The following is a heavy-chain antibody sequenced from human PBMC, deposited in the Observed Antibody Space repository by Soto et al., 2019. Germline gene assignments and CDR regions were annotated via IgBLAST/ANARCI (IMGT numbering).Heavy chain of an antibody. V-gene: IGHV4-61*01. CDR2: IYYSGST. J-gene: IGHJ4*02. CDR1: GGSVSSGSYY. Sequence: KPSETLSLTCTVSGGSVSSGSYYWSWIRQPPGKGLEWIGYIYYSGSTNYNPSLKSRVTISVDTSKNQFSLKLSSVTAADTAVYYCARGIRPRGYSYGYVLYFDYWGQGTLVTVSS. D-gene: IGHD5-18*01. CDR3: ARGIRPRGYSYGYVLYFDY.